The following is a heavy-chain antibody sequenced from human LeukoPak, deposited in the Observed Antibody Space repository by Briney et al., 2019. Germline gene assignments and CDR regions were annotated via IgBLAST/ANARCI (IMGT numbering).Heavy chain of an antibody. CDR1: GFTFSSYS. CDR2: ISSSSSYI. CDR3: ARIGYTSSSNDY. J-gene: IGHJ4*02. Sequence: GGPLRLSCAASGFTFSSYSMNWVRQAPGKGLEWVSSISSSSSYIYYADSVKGRFTISRDNAKNSLSLQMNSLRVEDTAVYYCARIGYTSSSNDYWGQGTLVTVSS. D-gene: IGHD2-15*01. V-gene: IGHV3-21*01.